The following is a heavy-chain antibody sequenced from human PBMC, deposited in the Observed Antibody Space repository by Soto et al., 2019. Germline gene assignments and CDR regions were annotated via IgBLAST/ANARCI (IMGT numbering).Heavy chain of an antibody. J-gene: IGHJ4*02. Sequence: PSETLPLTCTVSGGSINTYYWSWIRQPPGKGLEWIGYVYYNGATNYNPSLRSRVTISVNTSKKQFSLKLSSVTAADTAVYYCATESIVVVAATRRDYFDFWGPGTLVTVSS. D-gene: IGHD2-15*01. CDR3: ATESIVVVAATRRDYFDF. CDR2: VYYNGAT. V-gene: IGHV4-59*01. CDR1: GGSINTYY.